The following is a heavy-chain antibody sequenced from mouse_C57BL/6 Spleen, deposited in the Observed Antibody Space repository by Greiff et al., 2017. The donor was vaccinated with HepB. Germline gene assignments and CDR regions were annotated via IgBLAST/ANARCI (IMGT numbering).Heavy chain of an antibody. CDR1: GFTFSSYT. V-gene: IGHV5-9*01. CDR3: ASHLLPYAMDY. D-gene: IGHD6-5*01. J-gene: IGHJ4*01. CDR2: ISGGGGNT. Sequence: EVMLVESGGGLVKPGGSLKLSCAASGFTFSSYTMSWVRQTPEKRLAWVATISGGGGNTYYPESVKGRFTISRDNAKNTLYLQMSSLRSEDTALYYCASHLLPYAMDYWGQGTSVTVSS.